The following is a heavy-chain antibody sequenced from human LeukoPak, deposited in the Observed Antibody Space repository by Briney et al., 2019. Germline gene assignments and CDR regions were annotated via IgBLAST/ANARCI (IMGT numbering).Heavy chain of an antibody. Sequence: PGGSPRLSCAASGFTFSNAWMAWVRQAPGKGLEWVGRIKSKTNGGTTDYPAPVKGRFTISRDDSKNTLYLQMNSLKIEDTAVYYCTTEYSSSYNWFNPWGQGTLVTVSS. CDR2: IKSKTNGGTT. CDR1: GFTFSNAW. D-gene: IGHD6-6*01. V-gene: IGHV3-15*01. CDR3: TTEYSSSYNWFNP. J-gene: IGHJ5*02.